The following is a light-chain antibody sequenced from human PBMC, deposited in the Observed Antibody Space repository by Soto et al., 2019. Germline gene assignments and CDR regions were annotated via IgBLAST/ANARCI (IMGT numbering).Light chain of an antibody. CDR2: GAS. J-gene: IGKJ4*01. CDR1: QSVSSRY. CDR3: QQYGSSPPIT. Sequence: EIVLTQSPGTLSLSPGERATLSCRASQSVSSRYLAWYQQKAGQAPRLLIYGASSRATGIPDRFSGSGSGPDFTLTISSLEPEDFAVYYCQQYGSSPPITFGGGTKVEIK. V-gene: IGKV3-20*01.